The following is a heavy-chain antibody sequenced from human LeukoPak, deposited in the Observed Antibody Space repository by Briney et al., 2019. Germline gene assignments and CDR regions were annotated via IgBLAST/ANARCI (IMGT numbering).Heavy chain of an antibody. CDR1: GYSFSSYW. D-gene: IGHD2/OR15-2a*01. J-gene: IGHJ6*02. CDR3: ARRQVLLKGMDV. Sequence: GESLKISRKGSGYSFSSYWIAWVRQMPGKGLEWVGIIYPGDSDTRYSPSFQGQVTISADKSISTAYLQWSSVKASDTAIYYCARRQVLLKGMDVWGQGTTVTVS. CDR2: IYPGDSDT. V-gene: IGHV5-51*01.